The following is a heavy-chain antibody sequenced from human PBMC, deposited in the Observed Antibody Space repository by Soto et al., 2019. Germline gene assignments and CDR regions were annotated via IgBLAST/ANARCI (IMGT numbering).Heavy chain of an antibody. CDR3: VISSSGWVYGC. V-gene: IGHV3-15*01. D-gene: IGHD6-19*01. J-gene: IGHJ4*02. Sequence: GGSLRLSCVASGFTFSNAWMTWVRHAPGQGLEWVGRIRSKTHGGTTDFAAPVKGRFTISRDDSKNTVYLQMSSLKTEDSAVYYCVISSSGWVYGCWGPGTRVRVSS. CDR2: IRSKTHGGTT. CDR1: GFTFSNAW.